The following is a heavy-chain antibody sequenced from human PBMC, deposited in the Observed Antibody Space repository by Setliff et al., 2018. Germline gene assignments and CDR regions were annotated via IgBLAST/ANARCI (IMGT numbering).Heavy chain of an antibody. J-gene: IGHJ4*02. CDR1: GGSISSGSYY. V-gene: IGHV4-61*02. D-gene: IGHD1-26*01. Sequence: SETLSLTCAVAGGSISSGSYYWSWIRQPAGKGLEWVGRLHTSGSTNYNPSLKGRVTISVDTSKNQFSLNLSSVTAADTAVYFCARDNTIVGATDYWGQGTLVTVSS. CDR2: LHTSGST. CDR3: ARDNTIVGATDY.